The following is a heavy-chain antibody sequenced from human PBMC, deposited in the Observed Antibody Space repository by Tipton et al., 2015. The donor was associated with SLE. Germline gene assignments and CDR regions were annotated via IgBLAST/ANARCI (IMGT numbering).Heavy chain of an antibody. CDR1: GGSISSSSYY. J-gene: IGHJ5*02. V-gene: IGHV4-61*01. CDR3: ARGADP. Sequence: TLSLTCTVSGGSISSSSYYWSWIRQPPGKGLEWIGYIYYSGSTNYNPSLKSRVTISVDTSKNQFSLKLSSVTAADTAVYYCARGADPWGQGTLVTVSS. CDR2: IYYSGST.